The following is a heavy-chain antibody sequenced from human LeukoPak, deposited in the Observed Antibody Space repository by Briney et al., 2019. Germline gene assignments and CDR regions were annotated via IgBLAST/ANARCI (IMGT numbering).Heavy chain of an antibody. CDR2: ISSSSSTI. Sequence: GGSLRLSCAASGFTFSSYSMNWVRQAPGKGLEWVSYISSSSSTIYYADSVKGRFTISRDNAKNSLYLQMNSLRAEDTAVYYCARDTLGEIAVAGTHYYYYYMDVWGKGTTVTVSS. J-gene: IGHJ6*03. CDR3: ARDTLGEIAVAGTHYYYYYMDV. D-gene: IGHD6-19*01. CDR1: GFTFSSYS. V-gene: IGHV3-48*01.